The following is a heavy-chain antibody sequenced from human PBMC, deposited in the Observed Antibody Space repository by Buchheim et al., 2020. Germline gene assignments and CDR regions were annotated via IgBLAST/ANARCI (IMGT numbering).Heavy chain of an antibody. Sequence: EVQLLESGGGLVQPGGSLRLSCAASGFTFSSYAMSWVRQAPGKGLEWVSAISGSGGSTYYADSVKGRFTIASDNSKNTLSLPMNRQRAEDTAVYYCAKMGTDILTGYPFGYWGQGTL. CDR3: AKMGTDILTGYPFGY. V-gene: IGHV3-23*01. J-gene: IGHJ4*02. CDR1: GFTFSSYA. CDR2: ISGSGGST. D-gene: IGHD3-9*01.